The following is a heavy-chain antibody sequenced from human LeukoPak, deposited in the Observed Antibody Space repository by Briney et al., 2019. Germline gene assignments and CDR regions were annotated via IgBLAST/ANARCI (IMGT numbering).Heavy chain of an antibody. CDR3: ARGVLYSNGWYMRGYFDY. D-gene: IGHD6-19*01. J-gene: IGHJ4*02. CDR1: GFTFSSYE. V-gene: IGHV3-48*03. Sequence: GGSLRLSCAASGFTFSSYEMNWVRQAPGKGMEWDSYISISGDALYYADSAEGRFTISREDAKNSLYLQMKSLRAEDTAVYYWARGVLYSNGWYMRGYFDYWGQGTLVTVSS. CDR2: ISISGDAL.